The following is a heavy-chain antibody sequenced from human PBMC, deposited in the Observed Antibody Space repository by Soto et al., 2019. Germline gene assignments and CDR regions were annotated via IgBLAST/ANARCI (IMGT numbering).Heavy chain of an antibody. CDR1: GFTVSSNY. D-gene: IGHD6-6*01. J-gene: IGHJ6*03. CDR3: AREIGRGAAQTNYMDV. V-gene: IGHV3-66*01. Sequence: ESGGGLVQPGGSLRLSCAASGFTVSSNYMSWVRQAPGKGLGWVSVIYSGGSTFYADSVKGRFTISRDNSKNTVYLQMNSLRAEDAGVYYCAREIGRGAAQTNYMDVWGKGTTVPVS. CDR2: IYSGGST.